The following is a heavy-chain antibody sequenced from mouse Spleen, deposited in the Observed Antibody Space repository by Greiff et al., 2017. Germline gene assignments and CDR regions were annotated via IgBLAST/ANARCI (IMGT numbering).Heavy chain of an antibody. V-gene: IGHV1-55*01. D-gene: IGHD1-1*01. CDR2: IYPGSGST. J-gene: IGHJ2*01. CDR3: ARPPYYYYGSPYYFDY. CDR1: GYTFTSYW. Sequence: QVQLQQPGAELVKPGASVKMSCKASGYTFTSYWITWVKQRPGQGLEWIGDIYPGSGSTNYNEKFKSKATLTVDTSSSTAYMQLSSLTSEDSAVYYCARPPYYYYGSPYYFDYWGQGTTLTVSS.